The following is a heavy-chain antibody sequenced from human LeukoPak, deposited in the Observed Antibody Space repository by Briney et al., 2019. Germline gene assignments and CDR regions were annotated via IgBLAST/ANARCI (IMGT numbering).Heavy chain of an antibody. D-gene: IGHD4-11*01. V-gene: IGHV3-11*06. CDR1: GFTFSDYY. Sequence: GGSLRLSCAASGFTFSDYYMSWIRQAPGKGLEWVSYISSSSSYANYADSVKGRFTISRDNAKNSLYLQMNSLRAEDTAVYYCARAPHYSNYGPYYYGMDVWGQGTTVTVSS. CDR3: ARAPHYSNYGPYYYGMDV. J-gene: IGHJ6*02. CDR2: ISSSSSYA.